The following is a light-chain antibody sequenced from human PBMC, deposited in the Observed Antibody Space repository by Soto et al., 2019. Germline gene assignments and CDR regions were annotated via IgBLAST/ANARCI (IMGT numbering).Light chain of an antibody. V-gene: IGLV2-14*01. CDR1: SSDIGGYNY. CDR2: EVS. J-gene: IGLJ1*01. Sequence: QSALTQPPSASGSPGQSVTISCTGTSSDIGGYNYVSWYQQHPGKAPKLIIYEVSNRPSRVSNRFSGSKSGNTASLTISGLQAEDEADYYCSSYTRSSTPYVYGTGTKLTVL. CDR3: SSYTRSSTPYV.